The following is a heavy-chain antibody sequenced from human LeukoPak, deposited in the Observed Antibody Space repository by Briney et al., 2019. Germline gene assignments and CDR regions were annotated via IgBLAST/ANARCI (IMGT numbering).Heavy chain of an antibody. CDR2: IIPIFGTA. J-gene: IGHJ3*02. V-gene: IGHV1-69*06. CDR1: GGTFSSYA. Sequence: SVKVSCKASGGTFSSYAISWVRQAPGQGLEWMGGIIPIFGTANYAQKFQGRVTITADKSTSTAYMEVSSLRSEDTAVYYCARANQQWLVPDAFDIWGQGTLVTVSS. D-gene: IGHD6-19*01. CDR3: ARANQQWLVPDAFDI.